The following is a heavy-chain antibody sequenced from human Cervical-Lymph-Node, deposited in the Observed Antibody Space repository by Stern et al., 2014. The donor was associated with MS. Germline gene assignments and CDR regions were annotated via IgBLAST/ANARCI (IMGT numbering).Heavy chain of an antibody. Sequence: EVQLVESGAEMIKPGESLKISCKGSGYSFTLYWIGWVRQTPGKGLEWMGSIYPGDSNTRYSLSFQGQVTISANKSISAAYLQWSSLKASDTAMYYCAALVRGSYFYWGQGTLVTVSS. CDR2: IYPGDSNT. CDR3: AALVRGSYFY. D-gene: IGHD1-26*01. J-gene: IGHJ4*02. CDR1: GYSFTLYW. V-gene: IGHV5-51*01.